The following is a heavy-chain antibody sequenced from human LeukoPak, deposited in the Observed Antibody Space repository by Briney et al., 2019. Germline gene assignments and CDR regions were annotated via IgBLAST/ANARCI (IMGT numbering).Heavy chain of an antibody. Sequence: SETLSLTCTLSGGSISNYYWSWIRQPPGKGLEWIGYIYSSGHTNYNPSLKNRDTISVDTSKNQFSLNLTSVTAADTAVYYCARHFSGAAAPLPFDYWGQGTLVTVSS. CDR1: GGSISNYY. V-gene: IGHV4-59*08. CDR2: IYSSGHT. D-gene: IGHD6-13*01. J-gene: IGHJ4*02. CDR3: ARHFSGAAAPLPFDY.